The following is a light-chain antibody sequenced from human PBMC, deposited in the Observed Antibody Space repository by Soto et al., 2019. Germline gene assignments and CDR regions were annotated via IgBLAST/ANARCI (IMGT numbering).Light chain of an antibody. J-gene: IGKJ4*01. CDR3: QQRNKWPLT. V-gene: IGKV3-11*01. Sequence: EIVLTQSPVTLSLSPGGRATLSCRASHSVSSDLLWYQQKPGQSPRLLISDASNRATGIPARFSGSGSGTDSILTISSLEPEDFAVYYCQQRNKWPLTFGGGTKVDIK. CDR1: HSVSSD. CDR2: DAS.